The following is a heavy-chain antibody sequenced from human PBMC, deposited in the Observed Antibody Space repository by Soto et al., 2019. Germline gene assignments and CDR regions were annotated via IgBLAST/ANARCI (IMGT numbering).Heavy chain of an antibody. CDR3: AKEAEEPIAAAIFDS. CDR1: GFAFGGYA. V-gene: IGHV3-23*01. Sequence: EVQLLESGGGLIHPGGSLRLSCVASGFAFGGYAMNWVRQTPGKGLEWVSAISGSAAVTAYADSVRGLFSISRDNSNNALYLQLNNLRVEDTSVYFCAKEAEEPIAAAIFDSWGQTTLLTVSS. J-gene: IGHJ4*02. D-gene: IGHD6-25*01. CDR2: ISGSAAVT.